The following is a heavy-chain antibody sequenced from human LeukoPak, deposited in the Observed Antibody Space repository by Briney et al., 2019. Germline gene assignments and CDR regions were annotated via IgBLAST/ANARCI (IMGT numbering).Heavy chain of an antibody. CDR3: ARDAEEYCSGGSCYSWFDY. Sequence: SETLSLTCTVSGGSISSYYWSWIRQPPGKGLEWIGYIYYSGSTNYNPSLKSRVTISVDTSKNQFSLKLSSVTAADTAVYYCARDAEEYCSGGSCYSWFDYWGQGTLVTVSS. CDR1: GGSISSYY. J-gene: IGHJ4*02. V-gene: IGHV4-59*01. CDR2: IYYSGST. D-gene: IGHD2-15*01.